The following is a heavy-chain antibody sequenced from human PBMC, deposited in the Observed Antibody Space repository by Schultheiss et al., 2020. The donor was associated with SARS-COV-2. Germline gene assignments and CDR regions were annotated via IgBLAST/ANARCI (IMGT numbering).Heavy chain of an antibody. D-gene: IGHD3-3*01. CDR2: IYYSGST. V-gene: IGHV4-30-4*01. CDR3: AIVPFWSGYSHVDY. CDR1: GGSVSSGSYY. Sequence: LSLTCTVSGGSVSSGSYYWSWIRQPPGKGLEWIGYIYYSGSTYYNPSLKSRVTISVDKSKNQFSLKLSSVTAADTAVYYCAIVPFWSGYSHVDYWGQGTLVTVSS. J-gene: IGHJ4*02.